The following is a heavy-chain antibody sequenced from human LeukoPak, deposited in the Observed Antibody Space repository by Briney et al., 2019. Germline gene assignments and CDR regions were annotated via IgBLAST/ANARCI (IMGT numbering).Heavy chain of an antibody. CDR1: GYTFTSYD. V-gene: IGHV1-8*01. Sequence: GASVTVSCKASGYTFTSYDINWVRQATGQGLEWMGWMNPNSGNTGYAQKFQGRVTMTRNTSISTAYMELSSLRSEDTAVHYCARAGRRQQLLGYWGQGTLVTVSS. J-gene: IGHJ4*02. CDR2: MNPNSGNT. CDR3: ARAGRRQQLLGY. D-gene: IGHD1-1*01.